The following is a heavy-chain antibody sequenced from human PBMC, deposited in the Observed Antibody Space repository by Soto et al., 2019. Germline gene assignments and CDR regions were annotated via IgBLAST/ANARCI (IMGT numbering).Heavy chain of an antibody. D-gene: IGHD3-10*01. V-gene: IGHV4-59*08. Sequence: SETLSLTCTGSGGSISSYYWSWIRQPPGKGLEWIGYIYYSGSTNYNPSLKSRVTISVDTSKNQFSLKLSSVTAADTAVYYCARTYYYGSGSYYSPGTYYIYAWYKGTTVTVSS. CDR1: GGSISSYY. CDR3: ARTYYYGSGSYYSPGTYYIYA. CDR2: IYYSGST. J-gene: IGHJ6*03.